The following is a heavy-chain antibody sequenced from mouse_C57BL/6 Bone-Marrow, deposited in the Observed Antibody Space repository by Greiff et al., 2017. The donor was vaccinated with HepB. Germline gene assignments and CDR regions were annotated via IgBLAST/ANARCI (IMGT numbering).Heavy chain of an antibody. CDR1: GFNIKDYY. Sequence: EVMLVESGAELVKPGASVKLSCTASGFNIKDYYMHWVKQRTEQGLEWIGRIDPEDGETKYAQKFQGKATITADTSSNTAYLQLSSLTSEDTAVYYCAPKGDYRWYFDVWGTGPTVTFSS. V-gene: IGHV14-2*01. J-gene: IGHJ1*03. CDR2: IDPEDGET. CDR3: APKGDYRWYFDV. D-gene: IGHD2-14*01.